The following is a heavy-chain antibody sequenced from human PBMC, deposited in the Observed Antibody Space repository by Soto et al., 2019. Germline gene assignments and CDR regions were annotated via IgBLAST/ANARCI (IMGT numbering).Heavy chain of an antibody. CDR3: VRGYSGYDLFDY. CDR1: GYTLTELS. CDR2: FDPEDGEA. D-gene: IGHD5-12*01. V-gene: IGHV1-24*01. J-gene: IGHJ4*02. Sequence: ASVKVSCKVSGYTLTELSMHWVRQAPGKGLEWMGGFDPEDGEAIYAQKFQGRVTMTEDTSTDTACMELSSLRSEDTAVYYCVRGYSGYDLFDYWGQGTLVTVSS.